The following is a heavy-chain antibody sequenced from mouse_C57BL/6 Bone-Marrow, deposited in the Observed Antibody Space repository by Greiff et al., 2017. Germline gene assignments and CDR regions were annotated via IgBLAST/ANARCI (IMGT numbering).Heavy chain of an antibody. CDR2: ILPGSGGT. CDR3: ARGEFITTVVDYFDY. V-gene: IGHV1-9*01. D-gene: IGHD1-1*01. Sequence: VQLQQSGAELMKPGASVKLSCKATGYTFTGYWIEWVKQRPGHGLEWIGEILPGSGGTNYNEKFKGKATFTADTSSNTAYMQLSSLTTEDSAIYYCARGEFITTVVDYFDYWGQGTTLTVSS. CDR1: GYTFTGYW. J-gene: IGHJ2*01.